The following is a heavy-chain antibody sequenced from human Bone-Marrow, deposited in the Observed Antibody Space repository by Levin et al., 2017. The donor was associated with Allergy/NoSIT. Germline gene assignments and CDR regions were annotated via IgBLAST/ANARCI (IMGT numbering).Heavy chain of an antibody. CDR2: IKKDGSEI. V-gene: IGHV3-7*01. CDR1: GFTFSSYW. J-gene: IGHJ3*01. Sequence: QRGESLKISCAASGFTFSSYWMNWVRQAPGKGPEWVANIKKDGSEIYYVDSVKGRFTISRDNAKNSLFLQMNSLRVEDTAVYYCARDSGWLHSDTFDVWGQGTMVTVSS. D-gene: IGHD5-18*01. CDR3: ARDSGWLHSDTFDV.